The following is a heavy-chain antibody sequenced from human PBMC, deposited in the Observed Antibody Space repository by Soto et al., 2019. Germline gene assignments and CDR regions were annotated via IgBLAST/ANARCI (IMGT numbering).Heavy chain of an antibody. Sequence: SETLCLTCAFSDGSISSGDYSLNWIRQPPGKGLEWIGYIYYGGSTYYNPSLQSRVTMSVDRSRNQFSLKLNSVTAADTAVYYCARVRREYDNSGPVDYWGQGTLVTVSS. CDR2: IYYGGST. D-gene: IGHD3-22*01. V-gene: IGHV4-30-2*01. J-gene: IGHJ4*02. CDR1: DGSISSGDYS. CDR3: ARVRREYDNSGPVDY.